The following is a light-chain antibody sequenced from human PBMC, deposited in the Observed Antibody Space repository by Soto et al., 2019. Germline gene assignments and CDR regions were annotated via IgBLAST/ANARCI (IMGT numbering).Light chain of an antibody. Sequence: DIQMTQSPSTLSAFVGDRVTITCRASQSIGRWLAWYQQKPGKAPKLLIYDASSLESGVPSRFSGSGSGTEFTLTIRSLQPDDFATYDCQQYNTYAPERTFGQGTKVEVK. CDR3: QQYNTYAPERT. V-gene: IGKV1-5*01. J-gene: IGKJ1*01. CDR1: QSIGRW. CDR2: DAS.